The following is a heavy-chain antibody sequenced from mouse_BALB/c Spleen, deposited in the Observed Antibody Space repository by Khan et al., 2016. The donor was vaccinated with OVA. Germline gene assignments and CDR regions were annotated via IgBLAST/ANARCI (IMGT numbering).Heavy chain of an antibody. CDR3: ARTARIKY. CDR1: GYSITSGYG. Sequence: EVQRQEEGPGLVKPSQSLSLTCTVTGYSITSGYGWNWIRQFPGNKLEWMGYINYSGSTNYNPSLKSRISITRDTSKNQFFLQLNSVTTEDTATYYCARTARIKYWGQGTTLAVSS. D-gene: IGHD1-2*01. CDR2: INYSGST. V-gene: IGHV3-1*02. J-gene: IGHJ2*01.